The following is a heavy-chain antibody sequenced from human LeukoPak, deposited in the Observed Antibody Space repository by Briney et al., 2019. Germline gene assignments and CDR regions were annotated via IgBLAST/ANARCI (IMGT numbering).Heavy chain of an antibody. V-gene: IGHV1-2*07. CDR3: ARHDGYGSGRWDWFDP. CDR2: LNPINGDT. D-gene: IGHD3-10*01. Sequence: ASVKVSCKASGYTFNENYLHWVRQAPGQGLEWTGSLNPINGDTKYAHPFNGRVTMTMDTSVTTVYMELKSLTSDDTAVYYCARHDGYGSGRWDWFDPWGQGTLVTVSS. CDR1: GYTFNENY. J-gene: IGHJ5*02.